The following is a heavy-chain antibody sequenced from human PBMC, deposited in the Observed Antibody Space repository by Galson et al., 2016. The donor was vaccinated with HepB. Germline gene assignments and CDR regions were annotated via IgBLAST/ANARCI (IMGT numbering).Heavy chain of an antibody. V-gene: IGHV1-69*06. CDR3: ARSTRYCSSTNCYVSYYYSYGMDV. D-gene: IGHD2-2*01. Sequence: SVKVSCKASGGTFSSYAISWVRQAPGQGLEWMGGIIPIFGSANYAQKFQGRVTITADKSTSTAYMELSSLRSEDTAVYYCARSTRYCSSTNCYVSYYYSYGMDVWGPGTTVTVSS. CDR2: IIPIFGSA. J-gene: IGHJ6*02. CDR1: GGTFSSYA.